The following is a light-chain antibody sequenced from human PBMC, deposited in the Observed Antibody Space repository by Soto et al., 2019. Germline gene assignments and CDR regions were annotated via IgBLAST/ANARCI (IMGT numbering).Light chain of an antibody. CDR3: SSYTSSSNV. CDR1: SSDVGGYNY. V-gene: IGLV2-14*01. Sequence: QSALTQPASVSGSPGQSITISCTGTSSDVGGYNYVSWYQQHPGKAPKLMIYDVSNRPSGVSNRFSGSKSGNTASLTISGLQAEDEADYYCSSYTSSSNVFVTGTKLTVL. J-gene: IGLJ1*01. CDR2: DVS.